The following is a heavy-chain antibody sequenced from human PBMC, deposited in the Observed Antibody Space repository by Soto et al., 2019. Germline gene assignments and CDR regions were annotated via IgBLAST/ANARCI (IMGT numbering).Heavy chain of an antibody. D-gene: IGHD2-2*01. Sequence: QVQLQESGPGLVKPSGTLSLTCAVSSGSISSSNWWSWVRQPPGKGLEWIGEIYHSGSTNYNPSLKSRVTISVDKSKNQFPLKLSSVTAADTAVYYSARGYCSSTSCYANAFDIWGQGTMATVSS. CDR2: IYHSGST. V-gene: IGHV4-4*02. J-gene: IGHJ3*02. CDR3: ARGYCSSTSCYANAFDI. CDR1: SGSISSSNW.